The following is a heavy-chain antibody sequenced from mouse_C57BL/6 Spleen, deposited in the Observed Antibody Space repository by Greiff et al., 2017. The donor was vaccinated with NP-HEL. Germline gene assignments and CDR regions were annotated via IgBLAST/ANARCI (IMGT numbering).Heavy chain of an antibody. V-gene: IGHV1-80*01. Sequence: VQLQQSGAELVQPGASVKISCKASGYAFSSYWMNWVKQRPGKGLEWIGQIYPGDGDTNYNGTFKGKGTLTADKSSSTAYMQLSSLTSADSAVYFCARTLNLLYAMGCWGQGTTVTVSS. J-gene: IGHJ4*01. CDR2: IYPGDGDT. CDR3: ARTLNLLYAMGC. CDR1: GYAFSSYW. D-gene: IGHD2-1*01.